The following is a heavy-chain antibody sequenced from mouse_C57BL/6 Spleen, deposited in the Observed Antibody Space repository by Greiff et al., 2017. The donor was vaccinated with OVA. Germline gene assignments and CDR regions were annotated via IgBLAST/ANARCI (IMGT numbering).Heavy chain of an antibody. J-gene: IGHJ3*01. Sequence: EVQLQQSGPELVKPGASVKISCKASGYTFTDYYMNWVKQSHGKSLEWIGDINPNNGGTSYNQKFKGKATLTVDKSSSTAYMELRSLTSEDSAVYYCAREGYYGSSPPWFAYWGQGTLVTVSA. CDR3: AREGYYGSSPPWFAY. CDR2: INPNNGGT. D-gene: IGHD1-1*01. V-gene: IGHV1-26*01. CDR1: GYTFTDYY.